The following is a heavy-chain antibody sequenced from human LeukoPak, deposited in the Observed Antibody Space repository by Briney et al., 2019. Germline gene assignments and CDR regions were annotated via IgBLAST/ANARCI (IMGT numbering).Heavy chain of an antibody. V-gene: IGHV4-61*02. CDR2: TYTSGST. J-gene: IGHJ1*01. CDR3: AREGQYYYDSSGYFWSAEYFQH. Sequence: SQTLSLTCTVSGGSISSGSYYWSWIRQPAGKGLEWIGRTYTSGSTNYNPSLKSRVTISVDTSKNQFSLKLSSVTAADTAVYYCAREGQYYYDSSGYFWSAEYFQHWGQGTLVTVSS. D-gene: IGHD3-22*01. CDR1: GGSISSGSYY.